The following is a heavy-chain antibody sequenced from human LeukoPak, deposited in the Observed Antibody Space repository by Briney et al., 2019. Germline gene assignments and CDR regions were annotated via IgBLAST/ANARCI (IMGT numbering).Heavy chain of an antibody. J-gene: IGHJ4*02. CDR1: GFTFRGYW. V-gene: IGHV3-7*01. D-gene: IGHD5-24*01. CDR3: AREDDHNTNDC. Sequence: GGSLRLSCVTSGFTFRGYWMSWFRQAPGKGLEWVGNIQPDGSGAFYVDAMRGRFTISRDNAQNSLYLQINSLRAEGTAVYYCAREDDHNTNDCWGQGTLVTVSS. CDR2: IQPDGSGA.